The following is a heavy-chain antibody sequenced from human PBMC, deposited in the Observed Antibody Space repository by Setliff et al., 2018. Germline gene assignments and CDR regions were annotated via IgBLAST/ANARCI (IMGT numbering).Heavy chain of an antibody. Sequence: GGSLRLSCAASRFTFSNYAMSWVRQAPGKGLEWVSAISASGRTTYSADSVKGRFTISRDNSKNTLSLQMNSLRAEDTAVYYCAKRGPYCSGGTCHYYFDYWGQGTLVTAPQ. CDR2: ISASGRTT. CDR1: RFTFSNYA. J-gene: IGHJ4*02. V-gene: IGHV3-23*01. D-gene: IGHD2-15*01. CDR3: AKRGPYCSGGTCHYYFDY.